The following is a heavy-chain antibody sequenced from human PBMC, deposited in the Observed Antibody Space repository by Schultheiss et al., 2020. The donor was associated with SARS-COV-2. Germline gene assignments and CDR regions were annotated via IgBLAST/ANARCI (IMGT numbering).Heavy chain of an antibody. J-gene: IGHJ5*02. V-gene: IGHV3-23*01. D-gene: IGHD3-16*02. Sequence: GGSLRLSFAASGFTFSSYAMSWVRQAPGKGLEWVSVISGSGGSTYYADSVKGRFTISRDNSKNTLYLQMNSLRTEDTAVYYCAKPVGNYLRGWFDPWGQGTLVTVSS. CDR2: ISGSGGST. CDR1: GFTFSSYA. CDR3: AKPVGNYLRGWFDP.